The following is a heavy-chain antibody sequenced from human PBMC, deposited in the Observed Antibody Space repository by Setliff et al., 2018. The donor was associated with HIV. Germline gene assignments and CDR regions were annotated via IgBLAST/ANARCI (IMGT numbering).Heavy chain of an antibody. D-gene: IGHD3-22*01. CDR1: GGSFSDYY. Sequence: SETLSLTCAVYGGSFSDYYWSWIRQPPGKGLEWIGEINHSGSTNYNPSLKRRVTISVDTSKNQFSLKLSSVTAADTAVYYCASRVYYYDESRTLREEGFVPWGQGTLVTVSS. CDR2: INHSGST. CDR3: ASRVYYYDESRTLREEGFVP. V-gene: IGHV4-34*01. J-gene: IGHJ5*02.